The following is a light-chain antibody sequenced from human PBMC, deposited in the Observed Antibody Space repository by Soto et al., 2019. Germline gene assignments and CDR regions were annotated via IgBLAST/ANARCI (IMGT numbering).Light chain of an antibody. Sequence: DIQMTQSPSSLSASVGDRVTITCRASQSITYWLAWYQQKPGRAPKLLIYDVFNLQSGVPSRFSGSGSGTEVTLTISSLQPDDSATYYCQQYHRFSFTFGQGTKLEIK. V-gene: IGKV1-5*01. CDR1: QSITYW. CDR3: QQYHRFSFT. J-gene: IGKJ2*01. CDR2: DVF.